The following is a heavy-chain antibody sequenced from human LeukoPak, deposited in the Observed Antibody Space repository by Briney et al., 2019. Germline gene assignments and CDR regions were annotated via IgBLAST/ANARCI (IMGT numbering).Heavy chain of an antibody. Sequence: SETLSLTSTVSGGSISSSSYYWGWIRQPPGKGLEWIGSIYYSGSTYYNPSLKSRVTISVDTSKNQFSLKLSSVTAADTAVYYCARLGYYDILTGYYPNWFDPWGRGTLVTVSS. V-gene: IGHV4-39*01. CDR3: ARLGYYDILTGYYPNWFDP. D-gene: IGHD3-9*01. CDR2: IYYSGST. J-gene: IGHJ5*02. CDR1: GGSISSSSYY.